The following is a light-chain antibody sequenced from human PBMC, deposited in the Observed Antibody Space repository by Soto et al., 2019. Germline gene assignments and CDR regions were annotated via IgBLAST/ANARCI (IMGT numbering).Light chain of an antibody. V-gene: IGLV2-14*01. CDR3: SSYTSSSTLCV. J-gene: IGLJ1*01. CDR2: DVS. CDR1: SSDVGGYNY. Sequence: QSVLTQPASVSGSPGQSITISCTGTSSDVGGYNYVSWYQQHPGKAPKLMIYDVSNRPSGVSNRFFGSKSGNTASLTISGLQAEDEADYYCSSYTSSSTLCVFGTGTKLTVL.